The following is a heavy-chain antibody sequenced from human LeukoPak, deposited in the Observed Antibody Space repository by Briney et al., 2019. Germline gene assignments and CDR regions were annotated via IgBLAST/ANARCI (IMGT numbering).Heavy chain of an antibody. Sequence: GRSLRLSCAASGFNFSTYGMHSVRHAPGDGVEWGAVVWYDDSKKYYADSVKGRFTISRDNSKNTLYLEMNSLRAEDTAVYYCARDPGVRWLVGFDYWGQGTLVTVSS. CDR3: ARDPGVRWLVGFDY. D-gene: IGHD6-19*01. CDR1: GFNFSTYG. J-gene: IGHJ4*02. CDR2: VWYDDSKK. V-gene: IGHV3-33*01.